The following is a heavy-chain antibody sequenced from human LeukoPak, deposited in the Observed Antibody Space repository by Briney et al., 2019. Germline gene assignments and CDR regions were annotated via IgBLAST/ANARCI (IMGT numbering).Heavy chain of an antibody. Sequence: GGSLRLSCAASGFTFNNYGMHWVGQAQGRGVEWVAMIPYDGSSEKYADFVKGGFTISRDNSKNTLYLQMNSLRDEDTALYYCAKPRVSIGSHFDYWGQGTLVTVSS. J-gene: IGHJ4*02. CDR1: GFTFNNYG. V-gene: IGHV3-30*18. D-gene: IGHD2-15*01. CDR3: AKPRVSIGSHFDY. CDR2: IPYDGSSE.